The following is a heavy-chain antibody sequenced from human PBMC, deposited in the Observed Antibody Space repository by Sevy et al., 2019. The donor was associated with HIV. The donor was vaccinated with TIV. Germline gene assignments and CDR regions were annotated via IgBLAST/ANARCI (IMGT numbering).Heavy chain of an antibody. D-gene: IGHD2-15*01. Sequence: GGSLRLSCTASGFTFDDYAMHWVRQAPGKGLEWVSGISWNSGSIGYADSVKGRFTISRDNAKNSLYLQMNSLRAEDTAVYYCANWRYCSGGSCYSADYYYYGMDVWGQGTTVTVSS. CDR3: ANWRYCSGGSCYSADYYYYGMDV. J-gene: IGHJ6*02. CDR1: GFTFDDYA. V-gene: IGHV3-9*01. CDR2: ISWNSGSI.